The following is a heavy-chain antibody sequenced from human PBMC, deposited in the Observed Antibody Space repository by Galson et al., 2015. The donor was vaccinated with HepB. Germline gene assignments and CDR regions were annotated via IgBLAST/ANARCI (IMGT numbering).Heavy chain of an antibody. CDR3: ARGVYHLAGQSTSSGYYPFDY. V-gene: IGHV3-66*01. J-gene: IGHJ4*02. CDR2: IYSGGST. CDR1: GFTVSSNY. Sequence: SLRLSCAASGFTVSSNYMSWVRQAPGKGLEWVSVIYSGGSTYYADSVKGRFTISRDNSKNTLYLQMNSLRAEDTAVYYCARGVYHLAGQSTSSGYYPFDYWGQGTLVTVSS. D-gene: IGHD3-22*01.